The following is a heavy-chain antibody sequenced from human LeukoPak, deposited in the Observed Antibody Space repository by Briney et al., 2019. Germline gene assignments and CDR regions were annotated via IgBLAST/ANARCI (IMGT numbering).Heavy chain of an antibody. CDR2: TFPGHS. Sequence: GESLKISCKGSGYNFTPYWIVWVRQMPGKGLEWMGMTFPGHSYSPSFQGQVTMSVDRSITTAYLQWSSLKASDTAMYYCATGDDSSGYYYFDYWGQGTLVTVSS. CDR3: ATGDDSSGYYYFDY. J-gene: IGHJ4*02. V-gene: IGHV5-51*01. CDR1: GYNFTPYW. D-gene: IGHD3-22*01.